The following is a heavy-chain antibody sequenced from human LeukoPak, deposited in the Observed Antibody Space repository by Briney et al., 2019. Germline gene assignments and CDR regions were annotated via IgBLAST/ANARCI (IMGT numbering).Heavy chain of an antibody. J-gene: IGHJ6*03. Sequence: SVKVSCKASGGTFSSYAISWVRQAPGQGLEWMGGIIPIFGTANYAQKFQGRVTITTDESTSTAYMELSSLRSEDTAAYYCASRDTVSTTNYYYYYYMDVWGKGTTVTVSS. CDR2: IIPIFGTA. D-gene: IGHD5/OR15-5a*01. V-gene: IGHV1-69*05. CDR3: ASRDTVSTTNYYYYYYMDV. CDR1: GGTFSSYA.